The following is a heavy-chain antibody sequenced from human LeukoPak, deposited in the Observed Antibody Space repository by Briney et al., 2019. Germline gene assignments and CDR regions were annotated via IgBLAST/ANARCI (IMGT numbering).Heavy chain of an antibody. CDR1: GFTFSSYS. CDR2: LTSNSSYI. Sequence: PGASLRLSCAASGFTFSSYSMNWVRQPPGKGLEWVSSLTSNSSYIYYPDSVKGRFTISRDNAKNSLYLQMNSLRAEDTAVYYCAKAADSDSSEDYWSQGTLVSVSS. J-gene: IGHJ4*02. D-gene: IGHD6-6*01. V-gene: IGHV3-21*01. CDR3: AKAADSDSSEDY.